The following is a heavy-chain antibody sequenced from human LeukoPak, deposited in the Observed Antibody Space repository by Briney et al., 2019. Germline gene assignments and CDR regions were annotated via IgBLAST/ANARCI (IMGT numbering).Heavy chain of an antibody. Sequence: GGSLRRSCAASGFTFSSYAMSWVRQAPGKGLEWVSTISGSGAYTYYADSVKGRFTISRDNSKNTLCLQMNSLRAEDTAEYYCAKYFASGSYYKLPHWGQGTLVTVSS. D-gene: IGHD3-10*01. CDR2: ISGSGAYT. V-gene: IGHV3-23*01. CDR1: GFTFSSYA. CDR3: AKYFASGSYYKLPH. J-gene: IGHJ1*01.